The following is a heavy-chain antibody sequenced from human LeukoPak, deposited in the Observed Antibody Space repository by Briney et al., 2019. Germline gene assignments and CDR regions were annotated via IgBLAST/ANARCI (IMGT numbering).Heavy chain of an antibody. CDR2: ISYDGSNK. V-gene: IGHV3-30*18. Sequence: PGKSLRLSCAASGFTFSSYGMHWARQAPGKGLEWVAVISYDGSNKYYTDSVKGRFTISRDNSKNTLYLQMNSLRAEDTAVYYCAKETVSSGSNWFDPWGQGTLVTVSS. J-gene: IGHJ5*02. CDR1: GFTFSSYG. D-gene: IGHD6-19*01. CDR3: AKETVSSGSNWFDP.